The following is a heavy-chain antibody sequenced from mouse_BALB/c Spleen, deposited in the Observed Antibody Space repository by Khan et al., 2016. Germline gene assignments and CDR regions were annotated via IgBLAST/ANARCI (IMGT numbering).Heavy chain of an antibody. D-gene: IGHD1-1*01. CDR1: GFNIKDYY. V-gene: IGHV14-4*02. J-gene: IGHJ3*01. CDR2: IDPENGDT. Sequence: EVQLQQSGAELVRSGASVKLSCTASGFNIKDYYMHWVKQRPEQGLEWIGWIDPENGDTEYAPKFQGKATMTADTSSNTAYLQLSSLTSEDTAVYCCSYYGSSYWFAYWGQGTLVTVSA. CDR3: SYYGSSYWFAY.